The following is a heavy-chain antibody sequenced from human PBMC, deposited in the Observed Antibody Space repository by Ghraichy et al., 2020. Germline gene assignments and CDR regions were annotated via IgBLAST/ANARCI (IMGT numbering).Heavy chain of an antibody. V-gene: IGHV4-34*01. CDR1: GGSLSGYY. CDR2: INHRGST. CDR3: ARERPAARGSFDL. D-gene: IGHD6-13*01. J-gene: IGHJ5*02. Sequence: SETLSLTCAVYGGSLSGYYWSWIRQPPGKGLERIGEINHRGSTNYNPSLKSRVTISVDTSKNQFSLKLSSVTAADTGVYYCARERPAARGSFDLWGQGILVTVSS.